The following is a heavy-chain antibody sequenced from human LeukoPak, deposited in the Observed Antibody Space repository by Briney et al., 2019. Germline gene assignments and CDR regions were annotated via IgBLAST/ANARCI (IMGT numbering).Heavy chain of an antibody. CDR2: INPNSGST. D-gene: IGHD6-13*01. V-gene: IGHV1-2*02. CDR3: VRDGYSNEWKDFSLPF. J-gene: IGHJ4*02. Sequence: GASVKVSCQASGYMFTAYHIHWVRQAPGQGLEWMGWINPNSGSTKYAQQFQGRVTMTSDTSITTTYMEVSRLRSDDTAVYYCVRDGYSNEWKDFSLPFWGQGTLVTVSS. CDR1: GYMFTAYH.